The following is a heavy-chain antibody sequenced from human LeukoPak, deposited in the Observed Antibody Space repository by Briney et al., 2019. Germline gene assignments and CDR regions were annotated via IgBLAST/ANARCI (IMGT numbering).Heavy chain of an antibody. CDR2: ISYDGSNK. V-gene: IGHV3-30*18. CDR3: AKHYGDYRGALDY. Sequence: GGSLRLSCAASGFTFSSYGMHWVSQAPGKGLEWVAVISYDGSNKYYADSVKGRFTISRDNSKNTLYLQMNSLRAEDTAVYYCAKHYGDYRGALDYWGQGTLVTVSS. J-gene: IGHJ4*02. CDR1: GFTFSSYG. D-gene: IGHD4-17*01.